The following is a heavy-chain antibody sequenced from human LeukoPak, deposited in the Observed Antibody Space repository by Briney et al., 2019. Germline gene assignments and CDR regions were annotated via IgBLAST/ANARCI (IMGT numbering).Heavy chain of an antibody. CDR1: GGTFSSYA. CDR3: ARDNLTAMVHR. CDR2: IIPILGIA. J-gene: IGHJ4*02. V-gene: IGHV1-69*04. Sequence: GASVTVSCKASGGTFSSYAISWVRQAPGQGLEWMGRIIPILGIANYAQKFQGRVTITADKSTSTAYMELSSLRSEDTAVYYCARDNLTAMVHRWGQGTLVTVSS. D-gene: IGHD5-18*01.